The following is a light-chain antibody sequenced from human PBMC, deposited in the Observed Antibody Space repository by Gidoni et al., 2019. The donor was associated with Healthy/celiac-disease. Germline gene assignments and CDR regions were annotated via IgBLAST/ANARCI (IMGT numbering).Light chain of an antibody. CDR2: LGS. CDR3: MQALQTPYT. V-gene: IGKV2-28*01. Sequence: DNVMTQSPRSLPVTPGEPASISCRSSQSLLHSNGYNYLDWYLQKPGQSPQLLIYLGSNRASGVPDRFSGSGSGTDFTLKISRVEAEDVGVYYCMQALQTPYTFGQGTKLEIK. J-gene: IGKJ2*01. CDR1: QSLLHSNGYNY.